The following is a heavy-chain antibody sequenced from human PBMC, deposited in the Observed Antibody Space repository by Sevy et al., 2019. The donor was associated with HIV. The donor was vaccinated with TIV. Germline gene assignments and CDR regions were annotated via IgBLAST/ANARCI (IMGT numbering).Heavy chain of an antibody. D-gene: IGHD3-10*01. J-gene: IGHJ4*02. CDR2: IIPTFDTA. CDR3: ARAGENLSYSYYDY. CDR1: GDTLRKHA. V-gene: IGHV1-69*13. Sequence: ASVKVSCKASGDTLRKHAISWVRQAPGKGLEWMGGIIPTFDTANFPRKFQDRVTITADESTSTVYMELSSLRSEDTAVYYCARAGENLSYSYYDYWGQGTLVTVS.